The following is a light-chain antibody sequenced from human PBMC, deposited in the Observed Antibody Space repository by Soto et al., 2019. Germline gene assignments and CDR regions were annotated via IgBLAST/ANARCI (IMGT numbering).Light chain of an antibody. V-gene: IGKV1-5*01. J-gene: IGKJ4*01. Sequence: DIQMTQSPSSLSASVGDRVTITCRASQSISSWLAWYQQKPGKAPKLLIFEAFSLESGVPSRFSGSRSGTEFTLTISSLQPDDYATYYCQQYNSYSPLTFGGGTKVEIK. CDR2: EAF. CDR3: QQYNSYSPLT. CDR1: QSISSW.